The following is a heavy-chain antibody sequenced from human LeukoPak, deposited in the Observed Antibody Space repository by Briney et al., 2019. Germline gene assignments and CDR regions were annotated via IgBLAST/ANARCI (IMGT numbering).Heavy chain of an antibody. CDR1: TFSSYD. CDR2: IYYSGST. J-gene: IGHJ3*02. CDR3: ARDSVVVVAAAFDI. Sequence: TFSSYDMSWVRQAPGKGLEWIGSIYYSGSTYYNPSLKSRVTISIDTSKNQFSLKLSSVTAADTAVYYCARDSVVVVAAAFDIWGQGTMVTVSS. D-gene: IGHD2-15*01. V-gene: IGHV4-39*07.